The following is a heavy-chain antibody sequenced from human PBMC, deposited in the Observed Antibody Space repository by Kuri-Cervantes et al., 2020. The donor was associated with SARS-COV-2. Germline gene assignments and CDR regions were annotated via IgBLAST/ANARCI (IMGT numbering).Heavy chain of an antibody. CDR1: GGSISSSSYY. CDR2: IYYSGST. J-gene: IGHJ3*02. D-gene: IGHD3-16*01. V-gene: IGHV4-39*07. CDR3: ARMERLRLGGNDAFDI. Sequence: SETLSLTCTVSGGSISSSSYYWGWIRQPPGKGLEWIGSIYYSGSTYYNPSLKSRVTMSVDTSKNQFSLKLSSVTAADTAVYYCARMERLRLGGNDAFDIWGQGTMVTDSS.